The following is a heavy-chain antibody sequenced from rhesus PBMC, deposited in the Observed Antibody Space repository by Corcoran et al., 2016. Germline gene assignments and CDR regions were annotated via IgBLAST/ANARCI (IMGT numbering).Heavy chain of an antibody. D-gene: IGHD6-13*01. Sequence: QVQLQESGPGVVKPSETLSLTCAVSGGSISSGYYYWSWIRQPPGKGLEGIRGIYSNSAFTNSSPSLKGRVTNSKAPPKNQFSLKLGSVTAADPAVYYCARGVDSSWSVVEGYFEFWGQGALVTVSS. CDR2: IYSNSAFT. CDR3: ARGVDSSWSVVEGYFEF. V-gene: IGHV4S12*01. J-gene: IGHJ1*01. CDR1: GGSISSGYYY.